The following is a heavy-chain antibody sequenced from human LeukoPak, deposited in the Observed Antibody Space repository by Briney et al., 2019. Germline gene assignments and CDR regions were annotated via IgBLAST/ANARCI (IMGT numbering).Heavy chain of an antibody. CDR2: TYYSGST. V-gene: IGHV4-39*07. CDR3: ARVAPYGGPVDWFDP. D-gene: IGHD4-23*01. CDR1: GGSISSSSYY. Sequence: PSETLSLTCTVSGGSISSSSYYWGWIRQPPRKGLEWIGSTYYSGSTYYNPSLKSRVTISVDTSKNQFSLRLSSVTAADTAVYYCARVAPYGGPVDWFDPWGQGTLVTVSS. J-gene: IGHJ5*02.